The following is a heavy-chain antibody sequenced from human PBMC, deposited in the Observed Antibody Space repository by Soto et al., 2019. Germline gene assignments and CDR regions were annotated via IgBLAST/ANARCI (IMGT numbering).Heavy chain of an antibody. CDR2: ISSYGADT. J-gene: IGHJ4*02. Sequence: GGSLRLSCSASGFTFKSYAMHWGRQAPGKGLEFVSAISSYGADTYYADSVKGRFAISRDNSRNTLYLQMSSLRAEDTALYYCVKEGYMRSDWYGQFDYWGQGALVTVSS. CDR3: VKEGYMRSDWYGQFDY. D-gene: IGHD6-19*01. V-gene: IGHV3-64D*06. CDR1: GFTFKSYA.